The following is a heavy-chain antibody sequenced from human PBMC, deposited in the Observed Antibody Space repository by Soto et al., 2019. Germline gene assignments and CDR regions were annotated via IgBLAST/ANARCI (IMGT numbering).Heavy chain of an antibody. Sequence: LRLSCAASGFTFSSYWMTWVRQAPGKGLEWVANIKQSGSETYYVDSVKGRFTISRDDAKNALYLQMNTLRAEDTAVYFCARGYRIDYWGQGTLVTVSS. CDR3: ARGYRIDY. CDR2: IKQSGSET. V-gene: IGHV3-7*03. CDR1: GFTFSSYW. J-gene: IGHJ4*02. D-gene: IGHD5-18*01.